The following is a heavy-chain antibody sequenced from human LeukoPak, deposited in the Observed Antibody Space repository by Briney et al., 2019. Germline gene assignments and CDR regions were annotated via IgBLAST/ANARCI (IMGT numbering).Heavy chain of an antibody. D-gene: IGHD5-24*01. V-gene: IGHV4-59*01. CDR2: IFYNGNT. CDR1: GASFSSYY. Sequence: PSETLSLTCTVSGASFSSYYWSWLRQPPGKGLEWIAYIFYNGNTKYNPSLKSRVTISVDTSKNQFSLKLSSVTAAETAVYYCAREGRYRYGYNEYHSYMDIWGKGTTVTVSS. J-gene: IGHJ6*03. CDR3: AREGRYRYGYNEYHSYMDI.